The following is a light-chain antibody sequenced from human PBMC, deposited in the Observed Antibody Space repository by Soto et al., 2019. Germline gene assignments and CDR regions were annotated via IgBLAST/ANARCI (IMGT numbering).Light chain of an antibody. V-gene: IGLV2-8*01. Sequence: QSVLTQPPSASGSPGQSVTISCTGASSDVGLYHYVSWYQHHPGEAPKLMIYEVNKRPSGVPDRFSGSKSGNTASLTVSGLQAEDETDYYCSSYAGSNNVIFGGGTKLTVL. CDR3: SSYAGSNNVI. J-gene: IGLJ2*01. CDR2: EVN. CDR1: SSDVGLYHY.